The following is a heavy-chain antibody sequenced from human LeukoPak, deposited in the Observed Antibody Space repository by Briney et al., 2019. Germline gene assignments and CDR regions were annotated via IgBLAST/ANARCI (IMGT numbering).Heavy chain of an antibody. CDR1: GFTFSDYY. D-gene: IGHD6-19*01. J-gene: IGHJ3*02. Sequence: SGGSLRLSCAASGFTFSDYYMSWIRQAPGKGLGWVSYISSSGSTIYYADSVKGRFTISRDNAKNSLYLQMNSLRAEDTAVYYCARDLPYIAVAEYDAFDIWGQGTMVTVSS. V-gene: IGHV3-11*01. CDR2: ISSSGSTI. CDR3: ARDLPYIAVAEYDAFDI.